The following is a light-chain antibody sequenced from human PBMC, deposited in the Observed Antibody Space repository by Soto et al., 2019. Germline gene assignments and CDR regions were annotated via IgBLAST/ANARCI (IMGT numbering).Light chain of an antibody. CDR3: CSYAGTTTWV. CDR2: EVT. Sequence: QSALTQPASVSGSPGQSITISCTGTNSDVGSHNFVSWYQQRPGKAPKLMIFEVTKRPSRVSSRFSASKSGNTASLTISGVQAEDEADYYCCSYAGTTTWVFGGGTKLTVL. CDR1: NSDVGSHNF. V-gene: IGLV2-23*02. J-gene: IGLJ3*02.